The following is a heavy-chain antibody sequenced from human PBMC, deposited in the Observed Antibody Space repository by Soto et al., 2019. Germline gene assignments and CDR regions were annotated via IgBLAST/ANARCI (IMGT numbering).Heavy chain of an antibody. CDR3: ASLGIAAPGTRYFVDY. J-gene: IGHJ4*02. CDR2: IDPSDSYT. V-gene: IGHV5-10-1*01. Sequence: GESLKISCKGSGYSFTIYWISWVRQMPGKGLEWMGRIDPSDSYTNYSPSFQGHVTISADKSISTAYLQWSSLKASDTAMYYCASLGIAAPGTRYFVDYWGQGTLVTVSS. D-gene: IGHD6-13*01. CDR1: GYSFTIYW.